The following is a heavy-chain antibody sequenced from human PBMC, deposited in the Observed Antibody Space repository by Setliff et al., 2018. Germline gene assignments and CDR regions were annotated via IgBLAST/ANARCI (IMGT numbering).Heavy chain of an antibody. CDR2: ISSSGYTI. J-gene: IGHJ1*01. CDR1: GLSYINDW. D-gene: IGHD3-22*01. Sequence: PGGSLRLSCTASGLSYINDWVSWVRQAPGKGLEWISYISSSGYTIYYANSVKGRFSISRDDALNSLFLEMNSLRVDDTAIYYCARGKDYSDGSGYPIFQHWGQGTPVTVSS. CDR3: ARGKDYSDGSGYPIFQH. V-gene: IGHV3-11*04.